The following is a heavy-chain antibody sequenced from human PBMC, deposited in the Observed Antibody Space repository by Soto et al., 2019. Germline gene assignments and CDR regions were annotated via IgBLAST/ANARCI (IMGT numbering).Heavy chain of an antibody. CDR3: ARRYYYDSSGYAFDI. V-gene: IGHV5-10-1*01. D-gene: IGHD3-22*01. Sequence: GESLKISCKGSGYSFTSYWISWVRQMPGKGLEWMGRIDPSDSYTNYSPSFQGHVTISADKSISTAYLQWSSLKASDTAMYYCARRYYYDSSGYAFDIWGQGPMVTVSS. CDR2: IDPSDSYT. CDR1: GYSFTSYW. J-gene: IGHJ3*02.